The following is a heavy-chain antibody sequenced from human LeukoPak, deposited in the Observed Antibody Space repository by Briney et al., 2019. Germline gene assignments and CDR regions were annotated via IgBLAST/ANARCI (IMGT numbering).Heavy chain of an antibody. CDR2: ISDSAVYI. V-gene: IGHV3-23*01. Sequence: GGSLRLSCAASGFTFSTYPMTWVRQAPGKGLEWVSAISDSAVYIYYADSVKGRFTISRDNSKNTLYLQMNRLRAEDTAVYYCAELEVLGYGSGSYSGYWGQGTLVTVSS. CDR1: GFTFSTYP. CDR3: AELEVLGYGSGSYSGY. D-gene: IGHD3-10*01. J-gene: IGHJ4*02.